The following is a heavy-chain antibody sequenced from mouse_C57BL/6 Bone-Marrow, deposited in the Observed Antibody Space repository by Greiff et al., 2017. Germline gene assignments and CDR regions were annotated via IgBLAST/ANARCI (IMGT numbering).Heavy chain of an antibody. J-gene: IGHJ4*01. CDR1: GFTFSDYG. D-gene: IGHD2-5*01. CDR3: ARGGYSTTYYYAMDY. CDR2: ISSGSSTI. Sequence: DVKLVESGGGLVKPGGSLKLSCAASGFTFSDYGMHWVRQAPEKGLEWVAYISSGSSTIYYADTVKGRFTISRDNAKNTLFLQMTSLRSEDTAMYYCARGGYSTTYYYAMDYWGQGTSVTVSS. V-gene: IGHV5-17*01.